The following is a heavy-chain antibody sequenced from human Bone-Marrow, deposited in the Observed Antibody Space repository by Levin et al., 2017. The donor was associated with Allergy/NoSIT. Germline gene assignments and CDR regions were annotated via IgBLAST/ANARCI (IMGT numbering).Heavy chain of an antibody. J-gene: IGHJ4*02. CDR2: INPLTGYT. CDR3: AKYSGDYVFDH. V-gene: IGHV1-2*02. CDR1: GYTFTGDY. D-gene: IGHD1-26*01. Sequence: GESLKISCKASGYTFTGDYIHWVRQAPGQGLEWMGWINPLTGYTKSAQKFQGRVTMTRDTSISTVYMDLSGLRYDDLAVYYCAKYSGDYVFDHWGQGTLVTVSS.